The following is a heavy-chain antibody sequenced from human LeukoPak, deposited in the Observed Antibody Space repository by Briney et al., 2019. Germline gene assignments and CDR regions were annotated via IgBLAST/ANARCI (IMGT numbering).Heavy chain of an antibody. CDR1: GFTFSGYA. CDR3: AKSGRAVVAATKGAFDY. D-gene: IGHD2-15*01. Sequence: GSLRLSCAASGFTFSGYAMSWVRQAPGKGLEWVSAISGSGGSTYYADSVKGRFTISRDNSKNTLYLQMNSLRAEDTAVYYCAKSGRAVVAATKGAFDYWGQGTLVTVSS. V-gene: IGHV3-23*01. CDR2: ISGSGGST. J-gene: IGHJ4*02.